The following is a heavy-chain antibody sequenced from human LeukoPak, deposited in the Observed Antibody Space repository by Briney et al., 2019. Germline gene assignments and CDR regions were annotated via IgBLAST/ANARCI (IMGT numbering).Heavy chain of an antibody. Sequence: GGSLRLSCAASGFTFSSYAMSWVRQAPGKGLEWVSVIYSGGSTYYADSVKGRFTISRDNSKNTLYLQMNSLRAEDTAVYYCATDYGDSDGDYDAFDIWGQGTMVTVSS. D-gene: IGHD4-17*01. CDR1: GFTFSSYA. CDR3: ATDYGDSDGDYDAFDI. CDR2: IYSGGST. J-gene: IGHJ3*02. V-gene: IGHV3-53*01.